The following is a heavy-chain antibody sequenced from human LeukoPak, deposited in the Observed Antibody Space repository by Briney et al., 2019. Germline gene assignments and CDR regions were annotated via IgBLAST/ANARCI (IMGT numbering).Heavy chain of an antibody. J-gene: IGHJ6*02. D-gene: IGHD3-3*01. V-gene: IGHV1-2*02. CDR1: GYTFTGYY. Sequence: ASVKVSCKASGYTFTGYYMHWVRQAPGQGLEWMGWINPNSGGTNYAQKFQGRVTMTRDTSISTAYMERSRLRSDDTAVYYCARVFLPNVGVFGMDVWGQGTTVTVSS. CDR3: ARVFLPNVGVFGMDV. CDR2: INPNSGGT.